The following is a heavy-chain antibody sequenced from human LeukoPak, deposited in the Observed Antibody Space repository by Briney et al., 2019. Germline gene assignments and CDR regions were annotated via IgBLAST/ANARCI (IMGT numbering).Heavy chain of an antibody. CDR3: AKVPYYYDSSGYYSVDY. Sequence: GGSLRLSCAASGFTFDDYAMHWARQAPGKGLEWVSLISGDGGSTYYADSVKGRFTISRDNSKNSLYLQMNSLRTEDTALYYCAKVPYYYDSSGYYSVDYWGQGTLVTVSS. V-gene: IGHV3-43*02. J-gene: IGHJ4*02. CDR1: GFTFDDYA. CDR2: ISGDGGST. D-gene: IGHD3-22*01.